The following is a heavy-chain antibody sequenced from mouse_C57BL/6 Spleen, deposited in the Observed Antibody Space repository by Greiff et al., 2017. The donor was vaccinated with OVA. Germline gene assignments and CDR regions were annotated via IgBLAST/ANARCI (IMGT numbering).Heavy chain of an antibody. Sequence: EVKLVESGGGLVKPGGSLKLSCAASGFTFSSYAMSWVRQTPEKRLEWVATISDGGSYTYYPDNVKGRFTISRDNAKNDLYLQMSHLKSEDTAMYYCARERRTTVVAREYYFDYWGQGTTLTVSS. CDR2: ISDGGSYT. V-gene: IGHV5-4*01. CDR3: ARERRTTVVAREYYFDY. J-gene: IGHJ2*01. D-gene: IGHD1-1*01. CDR1: GFTFSSYA.